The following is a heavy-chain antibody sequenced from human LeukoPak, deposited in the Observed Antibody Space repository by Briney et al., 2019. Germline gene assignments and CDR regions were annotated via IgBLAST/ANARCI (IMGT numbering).Heavy chain of an antibody. D-gene: IGHD6-13*01. CDR2: IWYDGSNK. CDR1: GFTFSSYG. Sequence: PGGSLGLSCAASGFTFSSYGMHWVRQAPGKGLEWVAVIWYDGSNKYYADSVKGRFTISRDNSKNTLYLQMNSLRAEDTAVYYCARVDIAAAGTLYYGVDVWGQGTTVTVSS. V-gene: IGHV3-33*01. CDR3: ARVDIAAAGTLYYGVDV. J-gene: IGHJ6*02.